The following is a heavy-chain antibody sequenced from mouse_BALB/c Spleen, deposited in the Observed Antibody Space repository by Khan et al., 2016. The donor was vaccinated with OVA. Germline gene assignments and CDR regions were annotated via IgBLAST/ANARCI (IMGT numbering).Heavy chain of an antibody. J-gene: IGHJ1*01. Sequence: EVQLQESGPGLVKPSQSLSLTCIVTGYSITSDYAWNWIRQFPGNKLEWMGYISYSGSTGYNPSLKSRLSITRDTSNNQFFLQLNSVTTEDTATYYCARRYYYGHWYFDVWGAGTTVTVSS. D-gene: IGHD1-1*01. V-gene: IGHV3-2*02. CDR3: ARRYYYGHWYFDV. CDR2: ISYSGST. CDR1: GYSITSDYA.